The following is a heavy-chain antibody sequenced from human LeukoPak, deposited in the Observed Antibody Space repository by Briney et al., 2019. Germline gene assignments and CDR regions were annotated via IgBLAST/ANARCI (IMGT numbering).Heavy chain of an antibody. D-gene: IGHD2-2*01. Sequence: GGSLRLSSVASAFTPNSYATSWVRQGPGKGLQWVSAISAMGGTTYYTDSVKGPLSISTDKSANTTYMQINSLRDEDTSLYYCAKGHREDCGSNAYPYWLDAWGQGTLVTVSS. CDR3: AKGHREDCGSNAYPYWLDA. CDR2: ISAMGGTT. CDR1: AFTPNSYA. J-gene: IGHJ5*02. V-gene: IGHV3-23*01.